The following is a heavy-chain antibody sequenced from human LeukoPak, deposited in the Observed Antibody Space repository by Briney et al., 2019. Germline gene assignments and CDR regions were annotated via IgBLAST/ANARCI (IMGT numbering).Heavy chain of an antibody. D-gene: IGHD3-22*01. J-gene: IGHJ4*02. Sequence: SETLSLTCTVSGGSISSSSYYWGWIRQPPGKGLEWIGSIYYSGSTYHNPSLKSRVTISVDTSKNQFSLKLSSVTAADTAVYHCAREPDSSGFDYWGQGTLVTVSS. CDR1: GGSISSSSYY. CDR2: IYYSGST. CDR3: AREPDSSGFDY. V-gene: IGHV4-39*07.